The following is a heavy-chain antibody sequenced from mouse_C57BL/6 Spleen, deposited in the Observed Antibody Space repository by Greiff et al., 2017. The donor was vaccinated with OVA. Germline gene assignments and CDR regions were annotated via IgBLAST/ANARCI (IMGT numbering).Heavy chain of an antibody. Sequence: EVKVVESGGDLVKPGGSLKLSCAASGFTFSSYGMSWVRQTPDKRLEWVATISSGGSYTYYPDSVKGRFTISRDNAKNTLYLQMSSLKSEDTAMYYCARHRGSSYEAMDYWGQGTSVTVSS. CDR3: ARHRGSSYEAMDY. V-gene: IGHV5-6*01. CDR2: ISSGGSYT. D-gene: IGHD1-1*01. J-gene: IGHJ4*01. CDR1: GFTFSSYG.